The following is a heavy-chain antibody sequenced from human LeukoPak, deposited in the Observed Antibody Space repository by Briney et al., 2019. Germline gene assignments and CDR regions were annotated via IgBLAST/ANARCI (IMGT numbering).Heavy chain of an antibody. D-gene: IGHD2-2*01. J-gene: IGHJ4*02. CDR1: GGSISSYY. CDR3: ARGLGSSTSWDY. V-gene: IGHV4-4*07. Sequence: SETLSLTCTVSGGSISSYYWNWIRQPAGKGLEWIGRIYTSGSTNYNPSLKGRVTMSVDTSKSQFSLKLTSVTAADTAVYYCARGLGSSTSWDYWGQGTLVTVSS. CDR2: IYTSGST.